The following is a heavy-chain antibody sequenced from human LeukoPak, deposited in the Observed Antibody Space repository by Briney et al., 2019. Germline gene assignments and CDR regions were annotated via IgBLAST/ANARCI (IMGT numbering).Heavy chain of an antibody. CDR2: IIGSGGMT. CDR1: GITLSNYG. D-gene: IGHD3-22*01. J-gene: IGHJ4*02. Sequence: GGSLRLSCAVSGITLSNYGMSWVRQAPGKGLEWVAGIIGSGGMTNYADSVKGRVTVSRDNPKNTLYLQMNSMRAEDTAVYFCAKRGVVIRVILVGFHKEANYFDSWGQGALVTVSS. CDR3: AKRGVVIRVILVGFHKEANYFDS. V-gene: IGHV3-23*01.